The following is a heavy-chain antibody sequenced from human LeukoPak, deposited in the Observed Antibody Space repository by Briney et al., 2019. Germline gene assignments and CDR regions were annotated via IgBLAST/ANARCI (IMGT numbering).Heavy chain of an antibody. CDR1: GYTFTGYY. CDR2: IHPNSGGT. CDR3: ARDHGSGPFDY. J-gene: IGHJ4*02. V-gene: IGHV1-2*02. D-gene: IGHD3-10*01. Sequence: GASVKVSCKASGYTFTGYYMHWVRQAPGQRLEWMGWIHPNSGGTNYAQNFQGRVTMTRDTSISTAYMELSRLRSDDTAVYYCARDHGSGPFDYWGQGTLVTVSS.